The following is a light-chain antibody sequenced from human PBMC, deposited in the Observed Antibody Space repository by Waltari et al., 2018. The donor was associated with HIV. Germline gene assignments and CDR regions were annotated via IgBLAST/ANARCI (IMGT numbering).Light chain of an antibody. V-gene: IGLV2-14*01. CDR1: SSDVGGYNY. CDR3: SSYTSSSTLRV. Sequence: QSALTQPASVSGSPGQSITISCTGTSSDVGGYNYVSWYQQHPGKAPKLMLYEVSNRPSGVSNRFSGSKSGNTASLTISGLQAEDEADYYCSSYTSSSTLRVFGGGTKLTVL. CDR2: EVS. J-gene: IGLJ3*02.